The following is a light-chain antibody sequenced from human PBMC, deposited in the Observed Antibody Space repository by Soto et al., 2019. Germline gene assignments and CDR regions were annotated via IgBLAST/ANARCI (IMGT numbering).Light chain of an antibody. J-gene: IGLJ1*01. CDR1: SSNIGAGYD. CDR3: QSYDSSLSALYV. Sequence: QSVLTQPPSVSGAPGQRVTISCTGSSSNIGAGYDVHWYQQLPGTAPKLLIYGNSNRPSGVPDRFSGSKSGTSASLAITGLQAEDEADYYCQSYDSSLSALYVXGTGTKVTVL. CDR2: GNS. V-gene: IGLV1-40*01.